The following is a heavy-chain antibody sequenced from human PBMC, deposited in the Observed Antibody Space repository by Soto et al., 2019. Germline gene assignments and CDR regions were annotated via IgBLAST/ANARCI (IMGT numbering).Heavy chain of an antibody. CDR2: IIPIFGTE. CDR3: AREGGHCSGGSRYSRYYYGMDV. D-gene: IGHD2-15*01. CDR1: GGTFSSYA. V-gene: IGHV1-69*12. J-gene: IGHJ6*02. Sequence: QVQLVQSGAEVKKPGSSVKVSCKASGGTFSSYAISWVRQAPGQGLEWMGGIIPIFGTENYAQKFQGRVTITAAESTSTAYMELSSLRSEDTAVYYCAREGGHCSGGSRYSRYYYGMDVWGQGTTVTVSS.